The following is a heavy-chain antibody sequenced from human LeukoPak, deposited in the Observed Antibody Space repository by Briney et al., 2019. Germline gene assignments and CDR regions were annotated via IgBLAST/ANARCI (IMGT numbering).Heavy chain of an antibody. J-gene: IGHJ4*02. V-gene: IGHV3-66*01. D-gene: IGHD3-22*01. CDR3: ARDRGAYYYDTGY. CDR1: GFTFSSYA. CDR2: IYTDGST. Sequence: PGGSLRLSCAASGFTFSSYAMNWVRQAPGKGLEWVSVIYTDGSTYYADSVKGRFTISRDNSKNTLYLQMNSLRAEDTAVYYCARDRGAYYYDTGYWGQGTLVTVSS.